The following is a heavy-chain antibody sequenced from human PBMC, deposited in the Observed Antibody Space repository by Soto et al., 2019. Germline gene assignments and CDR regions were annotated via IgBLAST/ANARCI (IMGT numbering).Heavy chain of an antibody. V-gene: IGHV4-39*01. Sequence: QLQLQESGPGLVKPSETLSLTCTVSGGSISSSSYYWGWIRQPSGKGLEWIGSLYYSGSTYYNPSLKSRVTISVDTSKNQFSLKLSSVTATDTAVYYCARPIVDSWNYDAFDIWGQGTMVTVSS. CDR1: GGSISSSSYY. CDR3: ARPIVDSWNYDAFDI. J-gene: IGHJ3*02. CDR2: LYYSGST. D-gene: IGHD1-7*01.